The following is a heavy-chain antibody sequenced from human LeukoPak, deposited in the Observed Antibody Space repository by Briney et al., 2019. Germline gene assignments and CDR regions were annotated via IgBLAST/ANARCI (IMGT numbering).Heavy chain of an antibody. V-gene: IGHV4-59*01. Sequence: PSETLSLTCTVSGGSISNYYWSWIRQPPGKGLEWIGYIYYSGSTNYNPSLKSRVTISVDTSKNQFSLKLSSVTAADTAVYYCAREAVRTANFDAFDIWGQGTMVTVSS. CDR2: IYYSGST. J-gene: IGHJ3*02. D-gene: IGHD2-2*01. CDR1: GGSISNYY. CDR3: AREAVRTANFDAFDI.